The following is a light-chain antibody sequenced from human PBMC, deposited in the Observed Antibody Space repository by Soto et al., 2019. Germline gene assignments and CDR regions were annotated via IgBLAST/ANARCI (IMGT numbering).Light chain of an antibody. CDR1: QSVSTN. J-gene: IGKJ1*01. Sequence: EIKMTQFPATLSVSAGERATLSCRASQSVSTNLAWYQQKPGKAPRLLIYAASTRATGMTARFSGSGSGTDFALTISSLQSEDSAIYYCQQYNNWLWTFGQGTKVEIK. V-gene: IGKV3-15*01. CDR2: AAS. CDR3: QQYNNWLWT.